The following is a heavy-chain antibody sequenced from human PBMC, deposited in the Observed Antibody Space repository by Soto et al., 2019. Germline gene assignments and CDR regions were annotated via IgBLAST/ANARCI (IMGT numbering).Heavy chain of an antibody. J-gene: IGHJ4*02. CDR2: IYYSGST. D-gene: IGHD2-15*01. CDR3: ARGGYCSGGSCYSRY. Sequence: SETLSLTCTVSGGSISSGDYYWSWIRQPPGKGLEWIGYIYYSGSTYCNPSLKSRVTISVDTSKNQFSLKLSSVTAADTAVYYCARGGYCSGGSCYSRYWGQGTLVTVSS. CDR1: GGSISSGDYY. V-gene: IGHV4-30-4*01.